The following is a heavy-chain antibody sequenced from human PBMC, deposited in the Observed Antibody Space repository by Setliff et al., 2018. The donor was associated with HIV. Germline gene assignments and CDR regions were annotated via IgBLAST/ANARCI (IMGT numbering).Heavy chain of an antibody. CDR2: INPNSGGT. CDR3: ARDPDYYDSSGYNFDY. D-gene: IGHD3-22*01. CDR1: AYSFTDYY. V-gene: IGHV1-2*06. Sequence: GASVKVSCKTSAYSFTDYYIHWIRQAPGQGLEWMGRINPNSGGTDYAQKFLGRVTMTSDTSISTAYMELSSLRSEDTAVYYCARDPDYYDSSGYNFDYWGQGTLVTVSS. J-gene: IGHJ4*02.